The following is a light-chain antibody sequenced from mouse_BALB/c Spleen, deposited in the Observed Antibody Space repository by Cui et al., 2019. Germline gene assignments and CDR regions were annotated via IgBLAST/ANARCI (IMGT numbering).Light chain of an antibody. J-gene: IGKJ1*01. CDR2: LTS. V-gene: IGKV4-68*01. CDR3: QQWSSNPRT. Sequence: QIVLTQSPAPMSASPGEKVTMTCSASSSVSYMYWYQQKPRSSPKPWIYLTSNLASGVPARFSGSGSGTSYSLTISSMEDEDAATYYCQQWSSNPRTFGGGTKLEIK. CDR1: SSVSY.